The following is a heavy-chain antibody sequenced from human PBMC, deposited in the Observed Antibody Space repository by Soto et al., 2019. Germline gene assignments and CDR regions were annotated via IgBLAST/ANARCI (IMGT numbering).Heavy chain of an antibody. CDR2: MGTAGDT. D-gene: IGHD6-19*01. CDR3: ARGVAGDFDY. V-gene: IGHV3-13*01. J-gene: IGHJ4*02. Sequence: PGXSLCLPCPASAFTFGTYDMHCVPQATGKGLEWSSAMGTAGDTYYPGYVKGRFTISRENAENSLYLQMNGLRAGDTAVYYCARGVAGDFDYWGQGTLVTVSS. CDR1: AFTFGTYD.